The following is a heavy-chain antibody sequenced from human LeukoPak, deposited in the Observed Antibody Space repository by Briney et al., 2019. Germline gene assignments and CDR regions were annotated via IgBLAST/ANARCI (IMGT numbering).Heavy chain of an antibody. J-gene: IGHJ6*02. V-gene: IGHV4-34*01. CDR1: GGSFSGYY. CDR3: AREGKHGMDV. Sequence: SEPLSLTCAVYGGSFSGYYWSWIRQPPGKGLEWIGEINHSGSTNYNPSLKSRVTISVDTSKNQFSLKLSSVTAADTAVYYCAREGKHGMDVWGQGTTVTVSS. CDR2: INHSGST.